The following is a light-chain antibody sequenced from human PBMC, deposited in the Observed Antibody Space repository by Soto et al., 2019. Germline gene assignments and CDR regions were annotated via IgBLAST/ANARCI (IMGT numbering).Light chain of an antibody. CDR1: QSVRSN. Sequence: EIGMTQSPATLSMSPGERATLSCRASQSVRSNIAWYQQKSGQAPRLLIYDASTRATGTPSRFSGSASGTEFTLTISSLQSEDFAVYDCQQYNDGPPYSFGQGTKSEI. V-gene: IGKV3-15*01. CDR2: DAS. CDR3: QQYNDGPPYS. J-gene: IGKJ2*01.